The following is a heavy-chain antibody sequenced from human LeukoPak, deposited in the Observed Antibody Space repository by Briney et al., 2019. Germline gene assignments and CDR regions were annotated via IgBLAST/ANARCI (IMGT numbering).Heavy chain of an antibody. D-gene: IGHD4-17*01. J-gene: IGHJ3*02. CDR1: GFTVSSNY. Sequence: GGSLRLSCAASGFTVSSNYMSWVRQAPGKGLEWVSRINSDGSSTSYADSVKGRFTISRDNAKNTLYLQMNSLRAEDTAVYYCARDSGGVTTYDDDAFDIWGQGTMVTVSS. CDR2: INSDGSST. CDR3: ARDSGGVTTYDDDAFDI. V-gene: IGHV3-74*01.